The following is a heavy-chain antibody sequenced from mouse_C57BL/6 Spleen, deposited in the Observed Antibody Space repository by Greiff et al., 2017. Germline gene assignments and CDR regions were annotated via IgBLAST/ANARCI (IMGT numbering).Heavy chain of an antibody. CDR1: GYTFTSYW. D-gene: IGHD2-2*01. CDR2: IYPGSGST. J-gene: IGHJ4*01. CDR3: ARSGYARDY. V-gene: IGHV1-55*01. Sequence: QVQLKQPGAELVKPGASVKMSCKASGYTFTSYWITWVKQRPGQGLEWIGDIYPGSGSTNYNEKFKSKATLTVDTSSSPAYMQLSSLTSEDSAVYYCARSGYARDYWGQGTSVTVSS.